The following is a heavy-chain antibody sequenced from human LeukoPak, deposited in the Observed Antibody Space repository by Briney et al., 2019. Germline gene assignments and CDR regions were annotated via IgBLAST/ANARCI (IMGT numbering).Heavy chain of an antibody. D-gene: IGHD2-2*01. Sequence: PGGSLRLSCAASGFTFSRFWMSWVRQAPGKGLEWVANIKQDGSEKYYVDSVKGRFTISRDNAKNSLHLQMGSLRAEDTAIYYCASASPAGDYWGQGTQVTVSS. CDR2: IKQDGSEK. V-gene: IGHV3-7*01. CDR1: GFTFSRFW. J-gene: IGHJ4*02. CDR3: ASASPAGDY.